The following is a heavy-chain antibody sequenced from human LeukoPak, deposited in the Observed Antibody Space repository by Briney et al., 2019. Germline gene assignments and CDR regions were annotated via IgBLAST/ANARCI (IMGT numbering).Heavy chain of an antibody. V-gene: IGHV5-51*01. Sequence: GEPLKISCKGSGYSFPNYWIGWVRQMPGKGLEWMGIIYPADSDTRYSPSFQGQVTISADKSVSTAYLQWSSLRASDTAMYYCARRGGGYVDYWGQGTLVTVSS. CDR2: IYPADSDT. CDR1: GYSFPNYW. CDR3: ARRGGGYVDY. D-gene: IGHD2-15*01. J-gene: IGHJ4*02.